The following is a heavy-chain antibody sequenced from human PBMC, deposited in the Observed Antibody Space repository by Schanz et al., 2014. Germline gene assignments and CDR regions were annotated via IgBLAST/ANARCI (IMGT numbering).Heavy chain of an antibody. J-gene: IGHJ6*03. D-gene: IGHD4-17*01. Sequence: QVQLVQSGAEVKKPGASVKVSCQASGYTFAGHAVHWVRQAPGQGPEWVGWIHTGSGNTKYSQKFEGRLTVTRDTSTSTVNMELSSLRSEDTAVYYCARAPVTVGPYHYYMDVWGKGTTVTVSS. CDR3: ARAPVTVGPYHYYMDV. CDR2: IHTGSGNT. V-gene: IGHV1-3*04. CDR1: GYTFAGHA.